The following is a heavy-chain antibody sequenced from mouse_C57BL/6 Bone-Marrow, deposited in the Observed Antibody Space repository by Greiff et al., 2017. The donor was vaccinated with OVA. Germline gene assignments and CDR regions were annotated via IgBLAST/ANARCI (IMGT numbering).Heavy chain of an antibody. CDR3: ARDGYDYDFYFDY. Sequence: EVQLQQSGPELVKPGASVKISCKASGYTFTDYYMNWVKQSHGKSLEWIGDINPNNGGTSYNQKFKGKATLTVDKSSSTAYMELRSLTSEDSAVYYCARDGYDYDFYFDYWGQGTTLTVSS. J-gene: IGHJ2*01. CDR1: GYTFTDYY. D-gene: IGHD2-4*01. V-gene: IGHV1-26*01. CDR2: INPNNGGT.